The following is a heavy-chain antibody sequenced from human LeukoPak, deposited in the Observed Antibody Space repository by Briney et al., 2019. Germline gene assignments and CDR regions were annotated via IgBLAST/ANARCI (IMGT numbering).Heavy chain of an antibody. J-gene: IGHJ4*02. D-gene: IGHD6-19*01. V-gene: IGHV3-21*01. CDR2: ISSSGSNI. CDR3: ARGYSSGPDY. Sequence: PGGSLRLSCAASGFTFSSYRVNWVRQAPGKGLEWVSSISSSGSNIHYADSVKGRFTISRDNAENSLYLQMTSLRAEDTAMYYCARGYSSGPDYWGQGALVTVSS. CDR1: GFTFSSYR.